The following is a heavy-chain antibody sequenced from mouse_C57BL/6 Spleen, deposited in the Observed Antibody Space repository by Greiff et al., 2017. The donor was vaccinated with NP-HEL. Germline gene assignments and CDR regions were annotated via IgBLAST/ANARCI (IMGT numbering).Heavy chain of an antibody. CDR3: ARDDGNYAMDY. Sequence: VQLQQSGAELARPGASVKMSCKASGYTFTSYTMHWVTQRPGPGLEWIGYINPSSGYPKYTQKFKDKATLTAHKSSSTAYMQLSSLTSDDSAVYYCARDDGNYAMDYWGQGTSVTVSS. J-gene: IGHJ4*01. CDR1: GYTFTSYT. CDR2: INPSSGYP. V-gene: IGHV1-4*01.